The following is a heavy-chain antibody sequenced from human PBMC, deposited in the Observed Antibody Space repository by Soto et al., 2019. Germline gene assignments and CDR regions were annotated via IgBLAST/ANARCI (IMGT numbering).Heavy chain of an antibody. CDR1: GFTFDDYG. D-gene: IGHD1-26*01. CDR2: VNWNGGST. J-gene: IGHJ4*02. V-gene: IGHV3-20*04. CDR3: VRWASLNFDY. Sequence: EVQLVESGGGVLRPGGALRLSCAASGFTFDDYGMSWARQAPGKGLEWVSGVNWNGGSTGYADSVKGRFTISRDNAKNSLYLQMNSLRAEDTAFYYCVRWASLNFDYWGQGTLVTVSS.